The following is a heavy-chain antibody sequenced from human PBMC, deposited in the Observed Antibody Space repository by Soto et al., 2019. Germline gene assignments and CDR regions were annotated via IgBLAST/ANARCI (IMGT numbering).Heavy chain of an antibody. D-gene: IGHD2-15*01. Sequence: GGSLRLSCAASGFTFSSYAMSWVRQAPGKGLEWVSVVSRSGGTTYYADSVKGRFTISRDNSKNTMFLQMNSLRAEETAIYYCAKDLYCSGSRCSKSYDCWGQGTLVTVSS. CDR1: GFTFSSYA. CDR2: VSRSGGTT. CDR3: AKDLYCSGSRCSKSYDC. J-gene: IGHJ4*02. V-gene: IGHV3-23*01.